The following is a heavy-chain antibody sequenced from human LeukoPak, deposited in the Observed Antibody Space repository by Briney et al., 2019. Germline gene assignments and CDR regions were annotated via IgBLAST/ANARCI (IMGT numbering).Heavy chain of an antibody. CDR3: ALMVVVPAASSDWFDP. CDR1: GYTFTGYY. V-gene: IGHV1-2*06. CDR2: INPNSGGT. J-gene: IGHJ5*02. D-gene: IGHD2-2*01. Sequence: ASVKVSCKASGYTFTGYYMHWARQAPGQGLEWVGRINPNSGGTNYAQKFQGRVTMTRDTSISTAYMELSRLRSDDTAVYYCALMVVVPAASSDWFDPWGQGTLVTVSS.